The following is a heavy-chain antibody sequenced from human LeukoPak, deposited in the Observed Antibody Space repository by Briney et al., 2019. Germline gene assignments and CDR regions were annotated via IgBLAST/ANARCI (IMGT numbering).Heavy chain of an antibody. CDR2: INSDGSST. V-gene: IGHV3-74*01. Sequence: GGSLRLSCAASGFTFSSYWMHWVRQAPGKGLVWVSRINSDGSSTSYADSVKGRFTISRDNAKNTLYLQMNSLRAEDTAVYYCASNYGSGSYYKYYYYGMDAWGKGTTVTVSS. CDR1: GFTFSSYW. D-gene: IGHD3-10*01. CDR3: ASNYGSGSYYKYYYYGMDA. J-gene: IGHJ6*04.